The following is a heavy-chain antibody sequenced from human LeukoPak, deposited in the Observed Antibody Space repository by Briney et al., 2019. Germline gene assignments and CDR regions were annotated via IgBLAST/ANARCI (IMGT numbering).Heavy chain of an antibody. CDR2: IYYSGST. CDR1: GGSISSYY. D-gene: IGHD3-9*01. Sequence: SETLSLTCTVSGGSISSYYWSWIRQPPGKGLEWIGYIYYSGSTNYNPSLKSRVTISVDTSKDQFSLRLSSVTAADTAVYYCAKGAGNFDWSYHDYWGQGTLVTVSS. J-gene: IGHJ4*02. CDR3: AKGAGNFDWSYHDY. V-gene: IGHV4-59*08.